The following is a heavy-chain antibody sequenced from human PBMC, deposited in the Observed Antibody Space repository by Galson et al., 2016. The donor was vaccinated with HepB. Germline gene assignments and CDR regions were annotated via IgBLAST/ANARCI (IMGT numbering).Heavy chain of an antibody. Sequence: SLRLSCAASRFTFDEYAMHWVRQAPGKGLEWVSTISWNSGTIHYMDSVKGRFTIPRDISKNMVDLQMNNLRAEDTAVYYCAREKGYLTNWFFDLWGRGTLVTVSS. CDR2: ISWNSGTI. D-gene: IGHD3-16*02. V-gene: IGHV3-9*01. J-gene: IGHJ2*01. CDR3: AREKGYLTNWFFDL. CDR1: RFTFDEYA.